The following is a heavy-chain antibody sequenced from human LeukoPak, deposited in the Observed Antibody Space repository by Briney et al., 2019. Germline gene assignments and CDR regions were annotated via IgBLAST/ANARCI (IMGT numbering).Heavy chain of an antibody. J-gene: IGHJ3*02. CDR1: GFTFSSYS. Sequence: GGSLRLSCAASGFTFSSYSMNWVRQAPGKGLEWVSSISSSSSYIYYADSVKGRFTISRDNAKNSLYLQMNSLRAEDTAVYYCARDRLTTMINAFDIWGQGTMVTVSS. D-gene: IGHD3-22*01. CDR3: ARDRLTTMINAFDI. V-gene: IGHV3-21*01. CDR2: ISSSSSYI.